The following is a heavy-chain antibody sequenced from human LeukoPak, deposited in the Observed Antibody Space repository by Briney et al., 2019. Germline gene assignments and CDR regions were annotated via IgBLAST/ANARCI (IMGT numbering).Heavy chain of an antibody. D-gene: IGHD2-15*01. Sequence: QPGASLRLSCAASGFTFSSYAMTWVRQAPGKGLEWVSVISGSGSGTYYADSVKGRFTISRDNSKNTLHLQLSLLTAEDTAISYCAEGSPLGYCSGGSCYPRYWGQGTLVTVSS. V-gene: IGHV3-23*01. J-gene: IGHJ4*02. CDR3: AEGSPLGYCSGGSCYPRY. CDR1: GFTFSSYA. CDR2: ISGSGSGT.